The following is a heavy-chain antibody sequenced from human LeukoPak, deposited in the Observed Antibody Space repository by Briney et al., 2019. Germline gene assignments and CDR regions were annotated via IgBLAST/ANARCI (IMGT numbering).Heavy chain of an antibody. J-gene: IGHJ3*02. CDR2: ILSIFGTA. CDR1: GCTFRSYA. V-gene: IGHV1-69*06. D-gene: IGHD5-18*01. CDR3: ASLKKIQLWLPRDAFDI. Sequence: GASVNVSRQASGCTFRSYAISWVRQAPGQGREWMGGILSIFGTANYAQKFQGRVTITADKSTSTAYMELSSLRSEDTAVYYCASLKKIQLWLPRDAFDIWGQGTMVTVSS.